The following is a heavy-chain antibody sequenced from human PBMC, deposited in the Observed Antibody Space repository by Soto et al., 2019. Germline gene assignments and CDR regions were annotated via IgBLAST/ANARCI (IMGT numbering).Heavy chain of an antibody. D-gene: IGHD6-19*01. CDR1: GFIFSNYA. Sequence: GGSLRLSCAASGFIFSNYAMSWVRQAPGKGLEWVSAIGGNGADTYYADSVKGRFTISRDNSKNTLYLQMNSLRADDTAVYFCAIHSGLTVTGPDYWGQGTLVTVYS. V-gene: IGHV3-23*01. J-gene: IGHJ4*02. CDR3: AIHSGLTVTGPDY. CDR2: IGGNGADT.